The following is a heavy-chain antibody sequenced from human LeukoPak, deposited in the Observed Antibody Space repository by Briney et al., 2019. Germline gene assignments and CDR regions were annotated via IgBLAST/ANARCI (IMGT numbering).Heavy chain of an antibody. CDR2: IYYSGST. CDR1: GGSISSGDYY. D-gene: IGHD2-2*02. J-gene: IGHJ4*02. Sequence: SQTLSLTCTVSGGSISSGDYYWSWIRQPPGKGLEWIGYIYYSGSTYYNPSLKSRVTISVDTSKNQFSLKLSSVTAADTAVYYCAREGLGYCSSTSRYTYWGQGTLVTVSS. CDR3: AREGLGYCSSTSRYTY. V-gene: IGHV4-30-4*08.